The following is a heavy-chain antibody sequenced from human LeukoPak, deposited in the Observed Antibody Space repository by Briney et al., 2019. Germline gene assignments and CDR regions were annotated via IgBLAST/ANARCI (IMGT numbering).Heavy chain of an antibody. CDR3: AKDSLLWFGEPFLNY. Sequence: GSLRLPRSAPGFTFRSYGMPWVRQAPGKGPEWVAVITYDGSNKYYADSVKGRLTISRDNSKNTLYLQMNSLRAEDTAVYYCAKDSLLWFGEPFLNYWGQGTLVTVSS. CDR1: GFTFRSYG. CDR2: ITYDGSNK. D-gene: IGHD3-10*01. J-gene: IGHJ4*02. V-gene: IGHV3-30*18.